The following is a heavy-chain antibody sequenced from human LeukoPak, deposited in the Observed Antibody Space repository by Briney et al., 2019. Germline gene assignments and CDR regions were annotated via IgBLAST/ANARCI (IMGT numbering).Heavy chain of an antibody. J-gene: IGHJ2*01. CDR1: GFTVSNDY. V-gene: IGHV3-66*01. CDR2: IFAGGST. CDR3: SRNVPAAGTDWYFDL. Sequence: GGSLRLSCAASGFTVSNDYMIWVRQAPGKGLEWVSNIFAGGSTDYADSVKGRFTISRDNAKNSLYLQMNSLRAEDTAVYYCSRNVPAAGTDWYFDLWGRGTLVTVSS. D-gene: IGHD6-13*01.